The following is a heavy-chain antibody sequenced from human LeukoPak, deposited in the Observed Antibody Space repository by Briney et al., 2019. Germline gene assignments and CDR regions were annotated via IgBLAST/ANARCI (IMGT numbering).Heavy chain of an antibody. CDR3: ARVWAYCSGGACYDY. CDR1: GYTFTSYG. CDR2: ISAYNGNT. V-gene: IGHV1-18*01. J-gene: IGHJ4*02. D-gene: IGHD2-15*01. Sequence: ASVKVSCKASGYTFTSYGISWVRQGPGQGLEWLGWISAYNGNTNYAQKLQDRVTMTTDTSTSTGYMELRSLTSDDTAMYCCARVWAYCSGGACYDYWGQGTLVTVSS.